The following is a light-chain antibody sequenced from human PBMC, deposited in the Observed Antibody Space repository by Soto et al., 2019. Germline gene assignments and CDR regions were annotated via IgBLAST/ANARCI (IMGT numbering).Light chain of an antibody. CDR3: QQYHDWPLT. V-gene: IGKV3-15*01. CDR2: GAS. Sequence: EIVMTQSPATLSVSPGERATLSCRASQSVSSNLAWYQQKPGQAPRPLIYGASTRATGIPARFSGSGSGTEFTLTISSPQSEDFAVYYCQQYHDWPLTFGGGTKVEIK. CDR1: QSVSSN. J-gene: IGKJ4*01.